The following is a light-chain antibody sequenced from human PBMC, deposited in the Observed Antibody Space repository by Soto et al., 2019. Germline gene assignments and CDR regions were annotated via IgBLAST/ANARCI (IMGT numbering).Light chain of an antibody. V-gene: IGLV1-40*01. J-gene: IGLJ2*01. CDR3: QSYDSILSGSV. Sequence: QSVLTQPPSVSGAPGQRVTISCTGSSSNIGAGYDVHWYQQLPGTAPKLLIYGNSNRPSGVPDRCSGSKSGTSASLAITGLEAEDEADYYCQSYDSILSGSVFGGGTKLTV. CDR1: SSNIGAGYD. CDR2: GNS.